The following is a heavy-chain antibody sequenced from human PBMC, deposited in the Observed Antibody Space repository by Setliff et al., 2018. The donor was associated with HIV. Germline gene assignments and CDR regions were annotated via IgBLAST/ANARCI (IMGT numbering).Heavy chain of an antibody. V-gene: IGHV3-53*05. CDR1: GFTVSSNY. Sequence: GGSLRLSCAASGFTVSSNYMSWVRQAPGKGLEWVSVIYSGGSTYYADSVKGRFTISRDNSKNSLYLQMNSLRTEDTALYYCAKSSSGYYFMDYWGQGTLVTVSS. CDR3: AKSSSGYYFMDY. J-gene: IGHJ4*02. D-gene: IGHD3-22*01. CDR2: IYSGGST.